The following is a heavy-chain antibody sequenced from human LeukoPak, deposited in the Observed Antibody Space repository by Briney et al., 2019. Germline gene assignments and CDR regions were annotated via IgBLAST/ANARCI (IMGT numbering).Heavy chain of an antibody. V-gene: IGHV1-18*01. J-gene: IGHJ3*02. CDR3: ARVRGILWSGVSVDAFDI. CDR1: DYTFTKYG. Sequence: ASVKVSCKASDYTFTKYGITWVRRAPGQGLEWLGWISGYVAKTTYAQKVQGRVTMTSDTSTSTAYMELRSLRSDDTAVYYCARVRGILWSGVSVDAFDIWGQGTMVTVSA. CDR2: ISGYVAKT. D-gene: IGHD3-10*01.